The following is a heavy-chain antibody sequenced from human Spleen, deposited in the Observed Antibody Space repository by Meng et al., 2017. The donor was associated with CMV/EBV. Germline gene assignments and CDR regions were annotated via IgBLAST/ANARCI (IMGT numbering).Heavy chain of an antibody. V-gene: IGHV3-43*01. Sequence: GESLKISCAPSGFTFDDYTMHWVRQVSGKGLEWVSLVSWDGDSTHYADSVKGRFTVSRDNSKNSLYLQMNSLRIEDTAVYYCAKEGSTSCYTLTCNGMDVWGQGTTVTVSS. D-gene: IGHD2-2*02. CDR2: VSWDGDST. CDR1: GFTFDDYT. CDR3: AKEGSTSCYTLTCNGMDV. J-gene: IGHJ6*02.